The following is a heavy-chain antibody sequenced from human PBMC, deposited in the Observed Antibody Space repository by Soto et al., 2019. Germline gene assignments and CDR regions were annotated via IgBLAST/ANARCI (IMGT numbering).Heavy chain of an antibody. J-gene: IGHJ6*02. CDR1: GDSVSSNNVA. CDR3: VSDKTVPSGYGMVV. V-gene: IGHV6-1*01. D-gene: IGHD4-17*01. Sequence: QVQLQQSGPGLVKPSQTLSLTCAISGDSVSSNNVAWNWIRQSPSRGLEWLGRTNYRSKWYHDXAVSGKSRITXXPXTXTDQFSLQLNAVTPEDTAVYYCVSDKTVPSGYGMVVWGQGTTVTVSS. CDR2: TNYRSKWYH.